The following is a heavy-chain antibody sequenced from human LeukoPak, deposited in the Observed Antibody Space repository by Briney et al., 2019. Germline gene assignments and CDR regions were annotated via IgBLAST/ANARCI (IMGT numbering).Heavy chain of an antibody. CDR1: GFTIIDYY. J-gene: IGHJ4*02. V-gene: IGHV3-11*06. CDR3: ARSGAGSYFDY. Sequence: GGSLRLSCAASGFTIIDYYMSWIRQAPGKGLEWVSYVSSSSRYTNYADSVKARFTISRDNAKNSLYLQMNSLRAEDTAVYYCARSGAGSYFDYWGQGTLVTVSS. CDR2: VSSSSRYT. D-gene: IGHD3-10*01.